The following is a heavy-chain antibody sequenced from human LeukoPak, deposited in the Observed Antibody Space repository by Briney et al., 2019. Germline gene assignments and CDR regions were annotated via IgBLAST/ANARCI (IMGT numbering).Heavy chain of an antibody. Sequence: GASVKVSCKASGYTFTGYYMHWVRQAPGQGLEWMGWINPNSGGTKYAQKFQGRVTMTRDTSISTAYMELSRLRSDDTAVYYCARPLYDTPIDFDYWGQGTLVTVSS. J-gene: IGHJ4*02. CDR2: INPNSGGT. CDR3: ARPLYDTPIDFDY. V-gene: IGHV1-2*02. CDR1: GYTFTGYY. D-gene: IGHD3-22*01.